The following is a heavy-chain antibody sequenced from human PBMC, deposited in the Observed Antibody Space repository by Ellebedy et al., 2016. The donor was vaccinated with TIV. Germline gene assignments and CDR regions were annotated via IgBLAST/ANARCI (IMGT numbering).Heavy chain of an antibody. V-gene: IGHV3-23*01. Sequence: PGGSLRLSCAASGFTFSNYAMSWVRQAPGKGLEWVSSITKSGGNTYYADSVKGRFTISRDNSKDTLFLQMNSLRAEDTAIYFCARDPVGVGPAFDVWGQGTMVTVSS. CDR1: GFTFSNYA. J-gene: IGHJ3*01. CDR2: ITKSGGNT. D-gene: IGHD4-23*01. CDR3: ARDPVGVGPAFDV.